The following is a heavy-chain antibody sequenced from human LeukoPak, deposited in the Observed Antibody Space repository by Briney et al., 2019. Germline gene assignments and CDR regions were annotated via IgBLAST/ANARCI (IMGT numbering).Heavy chain of an antibody. CDR1: GFSFSNYW. CDR3: VRDGGVSGYDLLDY. D-gene: IGHD5-12*01. Sequence: GGTLTLSCAASGFSFSNYWMTWVRHAPGKGLELVAHINQDGSEEHYMDSVKARFTISRDNAKNSLSLQMNSLRAEDTAVYYCVRDGGVSGYDLLDYWGQGTLVTVSS. J-gene: IGHJ4*02. V-gene: IGHV3-7*01. CDR2: INQDGSEE.